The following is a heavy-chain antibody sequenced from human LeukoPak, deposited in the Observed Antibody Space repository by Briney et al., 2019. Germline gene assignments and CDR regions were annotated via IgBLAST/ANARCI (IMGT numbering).Heavy chain of an antibody. CDR1: GFTFSSYA. J-gene: IGHJ5*02. D-gene: IGHD3-10*01. CDR3: AKYQSRLWFGDSNWFDP. V-gene: IGHV3-23*01. CDR2: ISSSGGST. Sequence: GGSLRLSCAASGFTFSSYAMSWVRQAPGKGLEWVSAISSSGGSTYYADSVKGRFTISRDNSKNTLYLQMNSLRAEDTAVYYCAKYQSRLWFGDSNWFDPWGQGTLVTVSS.